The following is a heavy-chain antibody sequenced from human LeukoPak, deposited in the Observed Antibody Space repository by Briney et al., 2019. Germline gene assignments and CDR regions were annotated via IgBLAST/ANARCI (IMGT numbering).Heavy chain of an antibody. J-gene: IGHJ4*02. D-gene: IGHD6-19*01. V-gene: IGHV1-69*06. CDR3: ARDYSSGWTLFFDS. CDR2: IMPIFGTT. Sequence: SVTVSCKASGATYTTYAINWVRQAPGQGLEWMGGIMPIFGTTKYARKFEGRVTITADKSTITAYMELSSLRSEDTAIYYCARDYSSGWTLFFDSWGQGTPVIVSS. CDR1: GATYTTYA.